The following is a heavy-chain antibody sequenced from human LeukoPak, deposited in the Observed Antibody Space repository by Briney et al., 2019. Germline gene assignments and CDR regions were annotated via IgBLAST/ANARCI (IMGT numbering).Heavy chain of an antibody. CDR1: GGSISSYY. J-gene: IGHJ6*03. CDR2: IYYSGST. D-gene: IGHD1-26*01. CDR3: ARGGPLSGSYLLYYYYYMDV. V-gene: IGHV4-59*01. Sequence: PSETLSLTCTVSGGSISSYYWSWIRQPPGKGLEWIGYIYYSGSTNYNPSLKSRVTISVDTSKNQFSLKLSSVTAADTAVYYCARGGPLSGSYLLYYYYYMDVWGKGTTVTVSS.